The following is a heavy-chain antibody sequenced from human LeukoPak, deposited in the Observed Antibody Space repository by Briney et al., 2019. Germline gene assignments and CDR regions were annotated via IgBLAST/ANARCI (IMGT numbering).Heavy chain of an antibody. J-gene: IGHJ5*02. CDR2: IYYSGST. V-gene: IGHV4-39*01. Sequence: KPSETLSLTCTVSGGSITTNTDYWGWIRQPPGKGLEWIGSIYYSGSTYYNPSLKSRVTISVDTSKNQFSLKLSSVTAADTAVYYCARHEPYYYDSSGYYSREPRLGWFDPWGQGTLVTVSS. CDR1: GGSITTNTDY. D-gene: IGHD3-22*01. CDR3: ARHEPYYYDSSGYYSREPRLGWFDP.